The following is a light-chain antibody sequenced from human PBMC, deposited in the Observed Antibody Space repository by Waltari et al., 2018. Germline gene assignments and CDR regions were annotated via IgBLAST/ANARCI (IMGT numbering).Light chain of an antibody. V-gene: IGLV1-47*01. J-gene: IGLJ3*02. CDR3: ATWDDSLSGPRV. CDR1: SSNIGSNY. Sequence: QSVLTQPPSASGTPGQRVTISCSGSSSNIGSNYVYWYQQLPGTAPKLLSYRNNRRPSGVPDRFSGSKSGTSASLAISGLRSEDEADYYCATWDDSLSGPRVFGGGTKLSVL. CDR2: RNN.